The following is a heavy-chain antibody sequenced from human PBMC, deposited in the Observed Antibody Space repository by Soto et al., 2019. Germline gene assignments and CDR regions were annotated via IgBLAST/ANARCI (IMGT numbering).Heavy chain of an antibody. V-gene: IGHV3-33*01. Sequence: GGSLRLSCAAPGFTFSSYGMHWVRQAPGKGLEWVAVIWYDGSNKYYADSVKGRFTISRDNSKNTLYLQMNSLRAEDTAVYYCARDRHSSSWSSPFDYWGQGTLVTVSS. CDR1: GFTFSSYG. CDR2: IWYDGSNK. D-gene: IGHD6-13*01. J-gene: IGHJ4*02. CDR3: ARDRHSSSWSSPFDY.